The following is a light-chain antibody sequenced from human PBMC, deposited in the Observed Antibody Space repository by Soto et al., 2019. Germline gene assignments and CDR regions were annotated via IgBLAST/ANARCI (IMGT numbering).Light chain of an antibody. CDR2: DAS. V-gene: IGKV3-11*01. CDR1: QSVANY. Sequence: EIVLTQSPATLSLSPGERATLSCRASQSVANYLAWYQQKPGQAPRLLIHDASSRATGIPARFSGSGSGTDFTLTISSLEPEDFAVYYCQQRTKWPSSTFGQGTRLEIK. J-gene: IGKJ5*01. CDR3: QQRTKWPSST.